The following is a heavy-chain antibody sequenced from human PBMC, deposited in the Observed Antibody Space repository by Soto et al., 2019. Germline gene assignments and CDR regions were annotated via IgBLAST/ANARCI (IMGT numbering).Heavy chain of an antibody. CDR2: IYHSGST. J-gene: IGHJ4*02. CDR3: ARTPPLGYFDY. Sequence: SETLSLTCTVSGGSISSGDYYWSWIRQPPGKGLEWIGYIYHSGSTYYNPSLKSRVTISLDTSKNQFSLKLSSVTAADTAVYYCARTPPLGYFDYWGQGTLVTVSS. V-gene: IGHV4-30-4*01. CDR1: GGSISSGDYY.